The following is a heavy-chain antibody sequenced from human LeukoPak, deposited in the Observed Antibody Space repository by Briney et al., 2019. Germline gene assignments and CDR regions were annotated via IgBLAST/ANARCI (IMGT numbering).Heavy chain of an antibody. CDR2: INWNGGST. J-gene: IGHJ4*02. CDR1: GFTFDDYG. CDR3: ASSLLATMGPLFY. V-gene: IGHV3-20*04. Sequence: GGSLRLSCAASGFTFDDYGMSWVRQAPGKGLEWVSGINWNGGSTGYADSVKGRFTISRDNAKNSLYLQMNSLRAEDTALYYCASSLLATMGPLFYWGLGALVTVSS. D-gene: IGHD5-24*01.